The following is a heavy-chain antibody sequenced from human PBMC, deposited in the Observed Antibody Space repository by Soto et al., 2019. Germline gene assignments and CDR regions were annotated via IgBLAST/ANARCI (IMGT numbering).Heavy chain of an antibody. V-gene: IGHV2-5*02. D-gene: IGHD5-18*01. CDR1: GFSLSTSGVG. J-gene: IGHJ4*02. Sequence: QITLKESGPTLVQPTQTLTLTCTFSGFSLSTSGVGVGWIRQPPGKALEWLAFISWDDDKRYSPSLRSRLTIMKDTSKHQVVLTMRNTDPADTATYFCAHRVPGSTAGWNTGILEHWGKGILDIVSS. CDR3: AHRVPGSTAGWNTGILEH. CDR2: ISWDDDK.